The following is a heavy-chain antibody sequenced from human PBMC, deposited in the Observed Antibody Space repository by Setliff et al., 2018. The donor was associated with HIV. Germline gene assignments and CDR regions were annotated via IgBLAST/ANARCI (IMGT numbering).Heavy chain of an antibody. D-gene: IGHD3-16*01. CDR3: ARFYGSYDVGGFDI. CDR1: GYSFITYW. V-gene: IGHV5-51*01. Sequence: PGESLKISCKGSGYSFITYWIGWVRQRPGKGLEWMGIMNPDGSNTRYSSSFQGQVTISVDESISTAYLQWSSLKASDTAFYYRARFYGSYDVGGFDIWGQGTKVTVPS. CDR2: MNPDGSNT. J-gene: IGHJ3*02.